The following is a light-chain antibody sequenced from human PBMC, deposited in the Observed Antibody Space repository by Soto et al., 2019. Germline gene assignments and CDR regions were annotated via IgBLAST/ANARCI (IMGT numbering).Light chain of an antibody. J-gene: IGKJ1*01. V-gene: IGKV1-12*01. CDR3: QQAGA. Sequence: DIPMTQSPSSVSASVGDRVTITCRASQGISSWLARYQQKPGKAPKLLIYAASSLQSGVPSRFSGSGSGTDFTRTISSLQPEDFATYYCQQAGAFGQGTKVEIK. CDR2: AAS. CDR1: QGISSW.